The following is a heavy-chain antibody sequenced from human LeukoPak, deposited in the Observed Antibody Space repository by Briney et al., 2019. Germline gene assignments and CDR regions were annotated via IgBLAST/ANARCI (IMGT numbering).Heavy chain of an antibody. V-gene: IGHV3-30-3*01. Sequence: SGGSLRLSCAASGFTFSSYAMHWVRQAPGKGLEWVAVISYDGSNKYYADSVKGRFTISRDNAKNSLYLQMNSLRVEDTAVYYCARSTSYCGGDCYPLDYWGQGTLVTVSS. D-gene: IGHD2-21*01. CDR3: ARSTSYCGGDCYPLDY. J-gene: IGHJ4*02. CDR2: ISYDGSNK. CDR1: GFTFSSYA.